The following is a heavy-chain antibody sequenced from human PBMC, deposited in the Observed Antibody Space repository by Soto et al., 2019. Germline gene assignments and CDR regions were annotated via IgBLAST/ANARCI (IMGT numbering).Heavy chain of an antibody. D-gene: IGHD1-26*01. V-gene: IGHV1-69*01. CDR3: ARVTNRWELPTTCC. Sequence: QVQLVQSGAEVKKPGSSVKVSCKASGGTFSSYAISWVRQAPGQGLEWMGGIIPIFGTANYAQKFQGRVTITADESTSTAYMELSSLRSDDTAVYYCARVTNRWELPTTCCWGQGTLVTVSS. CDR1: GGTFSSYA. CDR2: IIPIFGTA. J-gene: IGHJ4*02.